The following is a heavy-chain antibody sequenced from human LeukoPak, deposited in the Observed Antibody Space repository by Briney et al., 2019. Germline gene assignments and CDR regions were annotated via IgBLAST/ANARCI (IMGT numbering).Heavy chain of an antibody. CDR2: IYYSGST. CDR1: GGSISSSSYY. J-gene: IGHJ4*02. D-gene: IGHD3-3*01. V-gene: IGHV4-39*01. CDR3: ARVITIFGVVILMYFDY. Sequence: PSETQSLTCTVSGGSISSSSYYWGRIRQPPGKGLEWIGSIYYSGSTYYNPSLKSRVTISVDTSKNQFSLKLSSVTAADTAVYYCARVITIFGVVILMYFDYWGQGTLVSVSS.